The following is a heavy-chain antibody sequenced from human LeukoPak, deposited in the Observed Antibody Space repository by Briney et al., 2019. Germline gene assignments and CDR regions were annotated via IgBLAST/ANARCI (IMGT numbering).Heavy chain of an antibody. CDR2: ISSSSNNK. CDR3: ARFYDGSGYYS. V-gene: IGHV3-21*01. Sequence: AGSLRLSCAASGFTFSSYTMNWVRQAPGKGLEWVSSISSSSNNKYYTDLVKGRITISRNDAKNSLYQQISGMTAENTAVYYCARFYDGSGYYSWGRGSLVTV. J-gene: IGHJ4*02. D-gene: IGHD3-22*01. CDR1: GFTFSSYT.